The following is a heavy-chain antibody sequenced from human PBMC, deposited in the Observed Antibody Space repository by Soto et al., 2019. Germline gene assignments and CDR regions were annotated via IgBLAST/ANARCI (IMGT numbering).Heavy chain of an antibody. CDR1: GFTFNNYA. Sequence: EVQLLESGGYLVQPGGSLRLSCAASGFTFNNYAMAWVRQAPGKGLEWVSDVSGSGSATYYADSVKGRFTISRDNSKNPLYLQINNLGAADTALYYCAKAGTTSAYYYMDVWGNGTTVTVSS. CDR2: VSGSGSAT. D-gene: IGHD1-7*01. V-gene: IGHV3-23*01. J-gene: IGHJ6*03. CDR3: AKAGTTSAYYYMDV.